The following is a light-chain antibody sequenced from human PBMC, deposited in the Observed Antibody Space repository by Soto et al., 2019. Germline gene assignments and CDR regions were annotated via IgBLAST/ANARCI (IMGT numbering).Light chain of an antibody. V-gene: IGLV2-14*02. CDR3: SSYASSTTPYV. CDR1: SSDVGSYNL. Sequence: QSALTQPASVSGSPGQSITISCTGTSSDVGSYNLVSWYQQHPGKAPKLMIYEGSKRPSGVSNRFSGSKSGNTASLTISGLQAEDEADYYCSSYASSTTPYVFGSGAMVNVL. J-gene: IGLJ1*01. CDR2: EGS.